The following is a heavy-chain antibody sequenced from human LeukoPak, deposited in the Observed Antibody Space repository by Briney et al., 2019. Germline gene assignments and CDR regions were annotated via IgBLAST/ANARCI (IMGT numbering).Heavy chain of an antibody. Sequence: SETLSLTCTVSGGSISSTRYYWGWIRQPPGKGLEWIGTIYHSGSTYYNPSLKSRVTISVDTSKNQFSLKLRSVTAADTAVYYCARHHPQYSGSYWTSHPDYWGQGTLVTVSS. CDR2: IYHSGST. J-gene: IGHJ4*02. D-gene: IGHD1-26*01. CDR1: GGSISSTRYY. CDR3: ARHHPQYSGSYWTSHPDY. V-gene: IGHV4-39*01.